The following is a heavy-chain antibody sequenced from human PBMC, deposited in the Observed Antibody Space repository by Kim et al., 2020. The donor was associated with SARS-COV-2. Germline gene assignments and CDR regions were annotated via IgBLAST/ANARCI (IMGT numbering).Heavy chain of an antibody. Sequence: YADSVGGRFTISRDNSKNTLYLQVDSLRAEDTAVYYCASPSYSSGWYLVNWGQGTLVTVS. D-gene: IGHD6-19*01. J-gene: IGHJ4*02. CDR3: ASPSYSSGWYLVN. V-gene: IGHV3-23*01.